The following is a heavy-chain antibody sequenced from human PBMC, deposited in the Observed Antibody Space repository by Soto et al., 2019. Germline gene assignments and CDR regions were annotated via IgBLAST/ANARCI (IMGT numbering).Heavy chain of an antibody. Sequence: SETLSLTCTVSGGSMSSSTYFWGWIRQPPGKALEWIGNIYNSGSTYYNPSLNSRVTISVDTSKNQFSLKLSSVSAADTAVYYCTRGPSGDKVDYWGQGTLVTVSS. CDR3: TRGPSGDKVDY. J-gene: IGHJ4*02. CDR1: GGSMSSSTYF. D-gene: IGHD7-27*01. V-gene: IGHV4-39*07. CDR2: IYNSGST.